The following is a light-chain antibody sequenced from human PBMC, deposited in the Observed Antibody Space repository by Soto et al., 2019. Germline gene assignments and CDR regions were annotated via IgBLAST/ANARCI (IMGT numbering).Light chain of an antibody. CDR1: QSVDTTF. CDR3: QQYMSSVT. J-gene: IGKJ1*01. V-gene: IGKV3-20*01. CDR2: DAS. Sequence: EIVLTQSPGSLSLSPGQIATLSCRASQSVDTTFFAWYQKKPGQAPRLLIYDASKRATGIPDRFSGSGSGTDFTLIISSLEPEDFALYYVQQYMSSVTFGQGTKVEIK.